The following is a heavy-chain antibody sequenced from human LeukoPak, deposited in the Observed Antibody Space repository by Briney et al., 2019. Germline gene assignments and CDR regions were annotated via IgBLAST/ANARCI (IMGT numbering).Heavy chain of an antibody. J-gene: IGHJ4*02. CDR1: GFTFDDYA. CDR3: ALIDCSSTSCHDY. Sequence: GGSLRLSCAASGFTFDDYAMHWVRQAPGKGLEWVSGISWNSGSIGYADSVKGRFTISRDNAKNSLYLQMNSLRAKDTASYYCALIDCSSTSCHDYWGQGTLVTVSS. V-gene: IGHV3-9*01. CDR2: ISWNSGSI. D-gene: IGHD2-2*01.